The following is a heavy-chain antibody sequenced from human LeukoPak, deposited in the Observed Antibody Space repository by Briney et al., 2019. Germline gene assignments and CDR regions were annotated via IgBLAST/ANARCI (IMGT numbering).Heavy chain of an antibody. CDR2: IYTSGST. CDR3: AREGGKIAVAGYYFDY. J-gene: IGHJ4*02. V-gene: IGHV4-61*02. CDR1: GYSSSIDYY. D-gene: IGHD6-19*01. Sequence: PSETLSLTCTVSGYSSSIDYYWGWIRQPAGKGLEWIGRIYTSGSTKYNPSLKSRVTISVDTSKNQFSLKLSSVTAADTAVYYCAREGGKIAVAGYYFDYWGQGTLVTVSS.